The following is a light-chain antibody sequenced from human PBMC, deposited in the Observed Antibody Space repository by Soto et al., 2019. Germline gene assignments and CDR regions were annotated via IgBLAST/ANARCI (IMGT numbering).Light chain of an antibody. CDR2: DAS. CDR3: QEYGTSRT. V-gene: IGKV3-11*01. Sequence: EIVFTQSPATLSLSPGERATLSCRASQSLTSSLVWYQQKPGQAPKLLIYDASNRATGIPARFSGSGSGTEFTLTISRLEPEDFAVYYCQEYGTSRTFGQGTKVDIK. J-gene: IGKJ1*01. CDR1: QSLTSS.